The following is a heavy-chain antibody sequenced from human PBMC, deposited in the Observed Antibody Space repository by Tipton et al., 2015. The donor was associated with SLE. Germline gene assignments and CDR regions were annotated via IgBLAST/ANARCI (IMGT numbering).Heavy chain of an antibody. J-gene: IGHJ6*02. Sequence: QSGPEVKKPGASVKVSCKASGYTFSNYDINWVRQATGQGLEWMGWMNPSGQTNYAQNLQGGVMITIDPSRDTAYMELRSLRSEDTAVYYCARDRVTFGEFCMDVWGQGTTVTVSS. D-gene: IGHD3-16*01. V-gene: IGHV1-8*01. CDR1: GYTFSNYD. CDR3: ARDRVTFGEFCMDV. CDR2: MNPSGQT.